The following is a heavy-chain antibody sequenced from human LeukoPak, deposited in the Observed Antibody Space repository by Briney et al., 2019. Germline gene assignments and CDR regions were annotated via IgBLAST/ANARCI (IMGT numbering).Heavy chain of an antibody. CDR3: ARGDTVALDC. D-gene: IGHD6-19*01. J-gene: IGHJ4*02. V-gene: IGHV3-23*01. Sequence: GWSLRLSCAASGFTFSSYAMSWVRQAPGKGLEWVSAISGSGGSTYYADSVKGRFTISRDNSKNTLFLQMNSLRAEDTAVYYCARGDTVALDCWGQGTLVTVSS. CDR1: GFTFSSYA. CDR2: ISGSGGST.